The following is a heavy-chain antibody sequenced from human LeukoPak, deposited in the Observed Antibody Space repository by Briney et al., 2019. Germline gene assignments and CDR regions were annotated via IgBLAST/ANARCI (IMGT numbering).Heavy chain of an antibody. CDR1: GGSFSGYY. CDR3: ARGSIYGMDV. V-gene: IGHV4-34*01. Sequence: SETLSLTCAVYGGSFSGYYWSWVRQPPGKGLEWLGEINHSGSTNYNPSLKSRVTISVDTSKNQFSLKLSSVTAADTAVYYCARGSIYGMDVWGKGTTVTVSS. J-gene: IGHJ6*04. CDR2: INHSGST.